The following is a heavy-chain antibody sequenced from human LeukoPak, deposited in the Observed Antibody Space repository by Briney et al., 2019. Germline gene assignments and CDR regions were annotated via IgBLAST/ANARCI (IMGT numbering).Heavy chain of an antibody. Sequence: GASVKVSCKVSGYTLTELSMHWVRQAPGKGLEWMGGSDPEDGETIYAQKFQGRVTMTEDTSTDTAYMELSSLRSEDTAVYYCATATPRGYSYGPYYYYGMDVWGQGTTVTVSS. CDR1: GYTLTELS. D-gene: IGHD5-18*01. CDR3: ATATPRGYSYGPYYYYGMDV. J-gene: IGHJ6*02. V-gene: IGHV1-24*01. CDR2: SDPEDGET.